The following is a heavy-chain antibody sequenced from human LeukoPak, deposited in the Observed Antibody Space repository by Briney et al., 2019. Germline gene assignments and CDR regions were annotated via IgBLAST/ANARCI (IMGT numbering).Heavy chain of an antibody. Sequence: SGTLSLTCTVSGGSISSSSYYWGWIRQPPGKGLEWIGSIYHSGSTYYNPSLKSRVTISVDTSKNQFSLKLSSVTAADTAVYYCARADITMVRGVTSSWFDPWGQGTLVTVSS. CDR1: GGSISSSSYY. V-gene: IGHV4-39*07. J-gene: IGHJ5*02. D-gene: IGHD3-10*01. CDR2: IYHSGST. CDR3: ARADITMVRGVTSSWFDP.